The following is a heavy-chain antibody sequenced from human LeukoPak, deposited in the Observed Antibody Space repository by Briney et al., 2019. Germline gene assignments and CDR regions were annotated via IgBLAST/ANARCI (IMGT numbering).Heavy chain of an antibody. V-gene: IGHV3-48*03. CDR3: AKDYGVRGVITPAWFDP. D-gene: IGHD3-10*01. Sequence: GGSLRLSCAASGFTFSSYEMNWVRQAPGKGLEWVSYISSSGSTIYYADSVKGRFTISRDNAKNSLYLQMNSLRAEDTAVYYCAKDYGVRGVITPAWFDPWGQGTLVTVSS. J-gene: IGHJ5*02. CDR1: GFTFSSYE. CDR2: ISSSGSTI.